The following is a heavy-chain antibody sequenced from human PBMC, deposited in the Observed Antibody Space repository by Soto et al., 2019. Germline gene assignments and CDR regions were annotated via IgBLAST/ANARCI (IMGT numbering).Heavy chain of an antibody. D-gene: IGHD3-3*01. CDR3: ARGTYYPGDNGYYYFDS. CDR1: GIIFNHYG. J-gene: IGHJ4*02. V-gene: IGHV3-33*01. Sequence: GGSLRLSCATSGIIFNHYGMHWVRQAPGKGLEWVAVIYNDGSNIIYADSVKGRFTTSRDNGKNLLYLQMNDLRDEDTAVYYCARGTYYPGDNGYYYFDSWGKGTLVTVSS. CDR2: IYNDGSNI.